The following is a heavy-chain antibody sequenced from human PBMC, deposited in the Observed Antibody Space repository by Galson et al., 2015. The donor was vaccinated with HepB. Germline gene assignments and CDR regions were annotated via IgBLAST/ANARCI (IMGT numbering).Heavy chain of an antibody. CDR3: ATGPYCSGGSCYPKIGYYFDY. CDR2: FDPEDGET. J-gene: IGHJ4*02. CDR1: GYTLTELS. D-gene: IGHD2-15*01. V-gene: IGHV1-24*01. Sequence: SVKVSCKVSGYTLTELSMHWVRQAPGKGLEWMGGFDPEDGETIYAQKFQGRVTMTEDTSTDTAYMELSSLRSEDTAVYYCATGPYCSGGSCYPKIGYYFDYWGQGTLVTVSS.